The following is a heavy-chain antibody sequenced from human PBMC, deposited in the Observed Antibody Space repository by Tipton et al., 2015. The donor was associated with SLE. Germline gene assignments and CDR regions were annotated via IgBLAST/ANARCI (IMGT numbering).Heavy chain of an antibody. J-gene: IGHJ4*02. V-gene: IGHV4-34*01. CDR1: GGSFSGYY. Sequence: TLSLTCAVYGGSFSGYYWSWIRQPPGKGLEWTGEINHSGSTNYNPSLKSRVTISIDTSKNQFSLKLSSVTAADTAVYYCARRGYDFWSGHFDYWGQGTLVTVSS. D-gene: IGHD3-3*01. CDR2: INHSGST. CDR3: ARRGYDFWSGHFDY.